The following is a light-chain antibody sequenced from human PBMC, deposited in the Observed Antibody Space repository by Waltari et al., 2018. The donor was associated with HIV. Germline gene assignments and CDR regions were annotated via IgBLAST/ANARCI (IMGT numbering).Light chain of an antibody. Sequence: QSVLTQPPSVSGAPGQRVTISCTGTTANIGDGYDVHWYQQLPGTAPKLLVFGNTNRPSGVPDRFSGSRSGTSASLAITGLQAGDEGDYYCQSYDNALSGSLFGGGTKVTVL. J-gene: IGLJ2*01. CDR2: GNT. CDR3: QSYDNALSGSL. V-gene: IGLV1-40*01. CDR1: TANIGDGYD.